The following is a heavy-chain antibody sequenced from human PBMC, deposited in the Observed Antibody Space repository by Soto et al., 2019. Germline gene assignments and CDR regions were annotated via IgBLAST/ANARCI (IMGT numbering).Heavy chain of an antibody. Sequence: EVQLVESGGGLVQPGGSLRLSCAASGFTFSSYWMHWVRQAPGKGLVWVSRINSDGSSTSYADSVKGRFTISRDNAKNTLYLQMNSLRAEDTAVYYCARDCRKLAPYNWFDPWGQGTLVTVSS. D-gene: IGHD2-15*01. V-gene: IGHV3-74*01. CDR3: ARDCRKLAPYNWFDP. CDR1: GFTFSSYW. J-gene: IGHJ5*02. CDR2: INSDGSST.